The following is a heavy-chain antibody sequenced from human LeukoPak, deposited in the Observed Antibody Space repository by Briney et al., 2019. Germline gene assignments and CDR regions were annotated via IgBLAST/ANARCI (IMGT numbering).Heavy chain of an antibody. CDR3: ARLTVTTYPSNDY. V-gene: IGHV3-30-3*01. D-gene: IGHD4-11*01. CDR2: ISYDGSNK. Sequence: GRSLRLSCAASGFTFSSYAMHWVRQAPGKGLEWVAVISYDGSNKYYADSVKGRFTISRDNSKNTLYLQMNSLRAEDTAVYYCARLTVTTYPSNDYWGQGTLVTVS. CDR1: GFTFSSYA. J-gene: IGHJ4*02.